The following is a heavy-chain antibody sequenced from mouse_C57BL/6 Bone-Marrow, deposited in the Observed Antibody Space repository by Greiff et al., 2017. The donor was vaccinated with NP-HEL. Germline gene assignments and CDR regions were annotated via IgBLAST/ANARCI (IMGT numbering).Heavy chain of an antibody. V-gene: IGHV1-18*01. CDR1: GYTFTDYN. CDR3: ARSPSITTVVATSYWYFDV. D-gene: IGHD1-1*01. J-gene: IGHJ1*03. CDR2: INPNNGGT. Sequence: VQLKESGPELVKPGASVKIPCKASGYTFTDYNMDWVKQSHGKSLEWIGDINPNNGGTIYNQKFKGKATLTVDKSSSTAYMELRSLTSEDTAVYYCARSPSITTVVATSYWYFDVWGTGTTVTVSS.